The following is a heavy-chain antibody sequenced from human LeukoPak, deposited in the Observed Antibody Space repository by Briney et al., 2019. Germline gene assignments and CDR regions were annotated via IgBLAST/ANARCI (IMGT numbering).Heavy chain of an antibody. CDR2: TKTKANSYTT. J-gene: IGHJ4*02. CDR3: ARGFRSFDS. V-gene: IGHV3-72*01. Sequence: TGGSLRLSCAASGFTFSDHYMDWVRQAPGKGLGWVGRTKTKANSYTTEYAASVKGRFTISRDDSKNSLYLQMNSLKSEDTAVYYCARGFRSFDSWGQGTLVTVSS. D-gene: IGHD2-15*01. CDR1: GFTFSDHY.